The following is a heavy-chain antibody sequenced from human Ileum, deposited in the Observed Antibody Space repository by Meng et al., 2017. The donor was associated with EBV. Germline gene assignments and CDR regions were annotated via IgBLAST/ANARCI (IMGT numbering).Heavy chain of an antibody. V-gene: IGHV4-39*01. D-gene: IGHD1-14*01. CDR3: ARHHHSPTFHY. CDR2: VVYSGTT. J-gene: IGHJ4*02. Sequence: LSLQDSRTGRANPSEPPSLPCTVSRPSISGSRLYWSWFRRPPGERLEWIGSVVYSGTTYYTSSLKSRVSISVDTSKNQCSLRLSSVPAADTAVYDCARHHHSPTFHYWGQGALVTVSS. CDR1: RPSISGSRLY.